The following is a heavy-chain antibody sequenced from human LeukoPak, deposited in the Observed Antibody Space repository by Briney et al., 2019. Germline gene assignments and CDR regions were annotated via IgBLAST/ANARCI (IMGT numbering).Heavy chain of an antibody. CDR1: GGTFSSYA. CDR3: ARITGGSYFNWFDP. CDR2: IIPIFGTA. D-gene: IGHD1-26*01. J-gene: IGHJ5*02. V-gene: IGHV1-69*05. Sequence: GASVKVSCKASGGTFSSYAISWVRQAPGQGLEWMGGIIPIFGTANYAQKFQGRVTITTDESTSTAYMELSSLRSEDTAVYYCARITGGSYFNWFDPWGQGTLVTVSS.